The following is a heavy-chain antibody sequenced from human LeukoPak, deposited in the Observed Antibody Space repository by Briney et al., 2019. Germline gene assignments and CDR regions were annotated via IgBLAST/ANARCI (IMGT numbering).Heavy chain of an antibody. J-gene: IGHJ4*02. D-gene: IGHD6-13*01. CDR2: IYYSGST. Sequence: SETLSLTCTVSGGSISSYYWSWIRQPPGKGLEWIGYIYYSGSTNYNPSLKSRVTISVDTSKNQFSLKLSSMTAADTAVYYCARVYSSSWYEPYFDYWGQGTLVTVSS. CDR1: GGSISSYY. CDR3: ARVYSSSWYEPYFDY. V-gene: IGHV4-59*01.